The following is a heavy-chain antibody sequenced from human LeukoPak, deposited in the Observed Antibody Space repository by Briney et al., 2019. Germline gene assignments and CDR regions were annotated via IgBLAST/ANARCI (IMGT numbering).Heavy chain of an antibody. CDR1: GFTFSSYW. J-gene: IGHJ3*02. Sequence: GGSLRLSCAASGFTFSSYWMHWVRQAPGKGLVWVSRINSDGSSTSYADSVKGRFTISRDNAKNTLYLQMNSLRAEDTAVYYCATRYGDYGDSFDIWGQGTMVTVSS. CDR3: ATRYGDYGDSFDI. CDR2: INSDGSST. V-gene: IGHV3-74*01. D-gene: IGHD4-17*01.